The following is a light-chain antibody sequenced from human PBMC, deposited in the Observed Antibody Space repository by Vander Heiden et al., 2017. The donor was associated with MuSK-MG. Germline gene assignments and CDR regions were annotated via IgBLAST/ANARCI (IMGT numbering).Light chain of an antibody. CDR1: SSNIGSNT. V-gene: IGLV1-44*01. J-gene: IGLJ3*02. CDR3: AAWDDSLNGPV. CDR2: SNN. Sequence: QSVLTQPPSASGTPGQRVTISCSGSSSNIGSNTVNWYQQLPGTAPKLLIYSNNQRPSGVPDRFSGSKSGTSAFLAISGLQSEDEADYDCAAWDDSLNGPVCGGGTKL.